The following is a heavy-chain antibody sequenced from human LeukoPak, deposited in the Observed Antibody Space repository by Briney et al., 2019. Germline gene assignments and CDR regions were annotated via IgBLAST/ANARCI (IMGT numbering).Heavy chain of an antibody. CDR3: ARDYCGGDCFPDY. CDR1: GYTFTGSY. D-gene: IGHD2-21*02. CDR2: INPNSGDT. Sequence: ASVKVSCKASGYTFTGSYVHWVRQAPGQGLEWMGRINPNSGDTNYAQKFQGRVTMTRDTSISTAYMELSRLRSDDTAVYYCARDYCGGDCFPDYWGQGTLVTVSS. J-gene: IGHJ4*02. V-gene: IGHV1-2*06.